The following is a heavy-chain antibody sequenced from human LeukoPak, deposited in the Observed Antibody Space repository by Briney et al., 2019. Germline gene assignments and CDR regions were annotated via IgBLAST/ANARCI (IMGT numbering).Heavy chain of an antibody. Sequence: SETLSLTYSVSGDSINDYYWNWIRQPPGKGLEWIGYMSSRGSTNYNPSLKSRVTIVVDTSKNQFSLTLSSVTAADTAIYYCARDRSGRYGNYFDYWGQGALVSVSS. CDR1: GDSINDYY. D-gene: IGHD2-15*01. V-gene: IGHV4-59*01. CDR2: MSSRGST. CDR3: ARDRSGRYGNYFDY. J-gene: IGHJ4*02.